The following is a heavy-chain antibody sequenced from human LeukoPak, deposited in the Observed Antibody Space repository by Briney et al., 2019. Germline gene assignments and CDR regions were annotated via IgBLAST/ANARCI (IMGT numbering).Heavy chain of an antibody. CDR2: IQKDGSDK. V-gene: IGHV3-7*01. Sequence: PGGSLRLSRAASGFTFSSYWMSWVRQAPGKGLEWVANIQKDGSDKYYVDSVKGRFTISRDNAKNSLYLQMNSLRAEDSAVYYCARSLWPEDYWGQGTLVTVSS. CDR1: GFTFSSYW. CDR3: ARSLWPEDY. J-gene: IGHJ4*02. D-gene: IGHD2-21*01.